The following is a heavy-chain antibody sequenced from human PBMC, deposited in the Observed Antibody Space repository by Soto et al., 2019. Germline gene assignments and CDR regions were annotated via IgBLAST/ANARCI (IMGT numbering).Heavy chain of an antibody. CDR3: ASYGAYPDY. D-gene: IGHD4-17*01. V-gene: IGHV4-39*01. J-gene: IGHJ4*02. CDR2: IFYSGTT. CDR1: GGSISGSSYY. Sequence: QLQLQESGPGLVKPSETLSLTCTVSGGSISGSSYYWGWIRQPPGKGLEWIGTIFYSGTTYYNPSIKSRITISVDTSKNQFSLRLTSVTAADTAVYYCASYGAYPDYWGQGTLVTVSS.